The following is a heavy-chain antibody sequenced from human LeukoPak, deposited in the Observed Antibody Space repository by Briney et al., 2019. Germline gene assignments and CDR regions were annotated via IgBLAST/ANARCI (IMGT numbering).Heavy chain of an antibody. J-gene: IGHJ4*02. D-gene: IGHD3-10*01. V-gene: IGHV1-69*13. CDR1: GGTFSSYA. CDR2: IIPIFGTA. CDR3: AGPMVRGVIIHPHFDY. Sequence: SVKVSCKASGGTFSSYAISWVRQAPGQGLEWMGGIIPIFGTANYAQKFQGRVTITADESTSTAYMKLSSLRSEDTAVYYCAGPMVRGVIIHPHFDYWGQGTLVTVSS.